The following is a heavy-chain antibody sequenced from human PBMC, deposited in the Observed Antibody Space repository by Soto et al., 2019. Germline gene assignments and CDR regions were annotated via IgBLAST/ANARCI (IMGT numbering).Heavy chain of an antibody. J-gene: IGHJ6*02. CDR3: ARGDSTDCSNGVCSFFYNHDMDV. CDR1: GYSFTDYH. V-gene: IGHV1-2*04. Sequence: ASVKVSCKASGYSFTDYHIHWVRQAPGQGLEWLGRLNPKSGGTSTAQKFQGWVTMTTDTAISTASMDLTRLTSDDTAIYYCARGDSTDCSNGVCSFFYNHDMDVWGQGTTVTVSS. CDR2: LNPKSGGT. D-gene: IGHD2-8*01.